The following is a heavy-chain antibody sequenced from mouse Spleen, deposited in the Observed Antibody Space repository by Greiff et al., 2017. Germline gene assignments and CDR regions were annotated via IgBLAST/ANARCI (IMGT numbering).Heavy chain of an antibody. CDR1: GYAFSSSW. J-gene: IGHJ4*01. CDR3: ARTRYSLPSRYAMDY. Sequence: QVQLQQSGPELVKPGASVKISCKASGYAFSSSWMNWVKQRPGKGLEWIGRIYPGDGDTNYNGKFKGKATLTADKSSSTAYMQLSSLTSEDSAVYFCARTRYSLPSRYAMDYWGQGTSVTVSS. V-gene: IGHV1-82*01. D-gene: IGHD1-1*01. CDR2: IYPGDGDT.